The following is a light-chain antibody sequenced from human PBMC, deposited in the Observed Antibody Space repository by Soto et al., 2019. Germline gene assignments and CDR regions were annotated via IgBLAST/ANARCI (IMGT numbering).Light chain of an antibody. J-gene: IGLJ3*02. CDR2: EVS. V-gene: IGLV2-14*01. Sequence: QSALTQPASVSGSPGQSITISCTGTSSDVGGYNYVSWYRQHPGKAPKLMIYEVSNRPSGFSNRFSGSKSGNTASLTISGLRAEDEADYYCSSYTTSRTVEVVFGGGTKLTVL. CDR1: SSDVGGYNY. CDR3: SSYTTSRTVEVV.